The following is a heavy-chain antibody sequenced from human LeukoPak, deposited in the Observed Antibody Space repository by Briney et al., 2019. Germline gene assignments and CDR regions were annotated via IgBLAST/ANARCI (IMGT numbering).Heavy chain of an antibody. J-gene: IGHJ4*02. V-gene: IGHV1-18*01. D-gene: IGHD2-2*01. CDR2: ISAYTGYT. CDR1: GYTFINFG. CDR3: ARVGAEVIPAAHACRF. Sequence: ASVKVSCKTSGYTFINFGVTWVRQAPGRGLEWVGWISAYTGYTNYARNLQGRVTMTTDTSTSTAYMELRDLRSDDTAMYYCARVGAEVIPAAHACRFWGQGTLVTVSS.